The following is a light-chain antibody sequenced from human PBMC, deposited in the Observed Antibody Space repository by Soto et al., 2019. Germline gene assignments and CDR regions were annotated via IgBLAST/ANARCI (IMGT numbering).Light chain of an antibody. V-gene: IGKV3-11*01. J-gene: IGKJ5*01. CDR2: DAS. CDR3: QQRSNWPPEVT. Sequence: IVLKQSAANLSLSPGERAPLSCRASQSVSTYLAWYQQKPGQAPRLLIYDASNRATGIPVRFSGSGSGTDFTLTISNLEPDDFALYYCQQRSNWPPEVTFGQGTRLEVK. CDR1: QSVSTY.